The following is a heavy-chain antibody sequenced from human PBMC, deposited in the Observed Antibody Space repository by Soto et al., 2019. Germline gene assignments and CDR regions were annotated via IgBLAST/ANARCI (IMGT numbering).Heavy chain of an antibody. Sequence: VQLVQSGAEVKKPGASVKVSCKASGYTFTSYAMHWVRQAPGQRLEWMGWINAGNGNTKYSQKFQGRVTITRDTSASTAYMELSSLRSEDTAVYYCARVWGSYRMDFDYWGQGTLVTVSS. J-gene: IGHJ4*02. CDR1: GYTFTSYA. CDR3: ARVWGSYRMDFDY. CDR2: INAGNGNT. D-gene: IGHD3-16*02. V-gene: IGHV1-3*01.